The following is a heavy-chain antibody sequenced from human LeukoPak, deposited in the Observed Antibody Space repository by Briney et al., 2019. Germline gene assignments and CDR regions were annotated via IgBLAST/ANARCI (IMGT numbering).Heavy chain of an antibody. Sequence: GGSLRLSCAASGFTFSSYAMSWVRQAPGKGLDWVSSINGGGGSTYYADSVKGRFTISRDNSKNTLYLQMNSLRAEDTAVYYCAKIGANVGFWGQGTLVTVSS. J-gene: IGHJ4*02. CDR2: INGGGGST. D-gene: IGHD4/OR15-4a*01. CDR3: AKIGANVGF. V-gene: IGHV3-23*01. CDR1: GFTFSSYA.